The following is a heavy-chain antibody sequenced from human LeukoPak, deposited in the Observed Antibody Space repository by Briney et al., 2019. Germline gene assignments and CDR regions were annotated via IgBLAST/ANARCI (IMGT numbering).Heavy chain of an antibody. CDR2: ISGSGGST. Sequence: GGSLRLSCAASGFTFSSYAMSWVRQAPGKGLEWVSAISGSGGSTYYADSVKGRFTISRDNSKNTLYLQMNSLRAEDTAVYYCVRGARYGPRGGYGMDVWGQGTTVTVYS. D-gene: IGHD3-10*01. CDR1: GFTFSSYA. V-gene: IGHV3-23*01. J-gene: IGHJ6*02. CDR3: VRGARYGPRGGYGMDV.